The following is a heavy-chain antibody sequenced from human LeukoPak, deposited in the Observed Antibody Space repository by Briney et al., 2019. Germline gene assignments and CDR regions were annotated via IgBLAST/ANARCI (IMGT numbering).Heavy chain of an antibody. D-gene: IGHD3-22*01. CDR2: ISGSGGST. V-gene: IGHV3-23*01. CDR1: GCIFSSHG. CDR3: AKEQWYYYDSSGYYWDAFDI. Sequence: PGGSLRLSCAASGCIFSSHGMNWVREAPGKGLEWVSAISGSGGSTYYADSVKGRFTISRDNSKNTLYLQMNSLRAEDTAVYYCAKEQWYYYDSSGYYWDAFDIWGQGTMVAVSS. J-gene: IGHJ3*02.